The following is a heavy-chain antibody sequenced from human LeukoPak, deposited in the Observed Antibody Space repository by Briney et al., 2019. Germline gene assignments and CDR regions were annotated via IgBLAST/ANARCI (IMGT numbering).Heavy chain of an antibody. V-gene: IGHV1-2*02. Sequence: GASVKVSCKASGYTFTGYYMHWVRQAPGQGLEWMGWINPNSGGTNYAQKLQGRVTMTTDTSTSTAYMELRSLRSDDTAVYYCARVTMVRGVIIGNDDYWGQGTLVTVSS. D-gene: IGHD3-10*01. CDR1: GYTFTGYY. J-gene: IGHJ4*02. CDR2: INPNSGGT. CDR3: ARVTMVRGVIIGNDDY.